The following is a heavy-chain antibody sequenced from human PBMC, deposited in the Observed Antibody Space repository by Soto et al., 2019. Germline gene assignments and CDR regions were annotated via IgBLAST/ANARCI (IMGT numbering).Heavy chain of an antibody. CDR2: IHQSGSP. CDR3: ARGAPRGIIHDFDY. CDR1: NFSLIKEDY. Sequence: PSETLYLTCAVSNFSLIKEDYWVWVRQPPGKGLEWIGSIHQSGSPYYNPSLKSRLTISIDLSKKQFSLRLSSVTAADTAVYYCARGAPRGIIHDFDYWGQGTLVTVYS. J-gene: IGHJ4*02. V-gene: IGHV4-38-2*01. D-gene: IGHD3-10*01.